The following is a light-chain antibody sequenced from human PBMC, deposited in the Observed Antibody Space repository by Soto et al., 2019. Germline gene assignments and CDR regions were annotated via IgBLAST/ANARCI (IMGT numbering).Light chain of an antibody. Sequence: QSVLTQPPSASGTPGQRVTISCSGSSSNIGSNTVNWYQQLPGTAPKLLIYSNNQRPSGVPDQFSGSKSGTSASLAIRGLHFEDEADFYCAAWDGSLNVPFYAFGTGTKVTVL. J-gene: IGLJ1*01. CDR2: SNN. V-gene: IGLV1-44*01. CDR1: SSNIGSNT. CDR3: AAWDGSLNVPFYA.